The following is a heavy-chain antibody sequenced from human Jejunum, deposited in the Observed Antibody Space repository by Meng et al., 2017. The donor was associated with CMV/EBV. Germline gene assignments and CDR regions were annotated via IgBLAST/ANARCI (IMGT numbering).Heavy chain of an antibody. CDR2: IHYTETT. Sequence: QVQLTGSVPGLVNPSETLSLTCTVSGDSISSGLHFWGWSRQAPGKGLEWIATIHYTETTHYNPSLKSRITISVDTSKNQISLKVNSVTAADTAMYYCAADISTAWFYYWGQGTLVTVSS. D-gene: IGHD2-2*01. J-gene: IGHJ4*02. CDR3: AADISTAWFYY. V-gene: IGHV4-39*07. CDR1: GDSISSGLHF.